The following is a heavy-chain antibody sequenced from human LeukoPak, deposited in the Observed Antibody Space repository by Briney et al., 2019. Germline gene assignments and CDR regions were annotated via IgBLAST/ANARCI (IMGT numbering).Heavy chain of an antibody. CDR2: INPNSGGT. V-gene: IGHV1-2*02. D-gene: IGHD1-1*01. CDR1: GYTFTGYY. J-gene: IGHJ4*02. CDR3: ARQMGHDLTEFDS. Sequence: ASVKVSCKASGYTFTGYYMHWVRQAPGQGLEWMGWINPNSGGTNYAQKLQGRVTMTTDTSTSTAYMELRSLRSDDTAFYYCARQMGHDLTEFDSWGQGTLVTVSS.